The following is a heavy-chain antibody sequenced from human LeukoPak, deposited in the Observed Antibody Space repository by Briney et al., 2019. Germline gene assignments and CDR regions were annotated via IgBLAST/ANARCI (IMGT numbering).Heavy chain of an antibody. CDR2: IYTSGST. D-gene: IGHD2-15*01. CDR3: ARHGYCSGGSCYSWGYYYYMDV. J-gene: IGHJ6*03. V-gene: IGHV4-4*07. CDR1: GGSISSYY. Sequence: PSETLSLTCTVSGGSISSYYWSWIRQPAGKGLEWIGRIYTSGSTNYNPSLKSRVTMSVDTSKNQFSLKLSSVTAADTAVYYCARHGYCSGGSCYSWGYYYYMDVWGKGTTVTISS.